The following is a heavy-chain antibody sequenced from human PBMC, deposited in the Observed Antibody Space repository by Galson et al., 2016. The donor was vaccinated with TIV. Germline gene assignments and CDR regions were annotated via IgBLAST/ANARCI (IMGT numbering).Heavy chain of an antibody. J-gene: IGHJ4*02. CDR2: IIPIFGVP. D-gene: IGHD3-10*01. V-gene: IGHV1-69*13. CDR3: ARGFSKLRYYGSGSYLYFDY. CDR1: GGTFSNYG. Sequence: SVKVSCKASGGTFSNYGVSWVRQAPGQGLEWMGGIIPIFGVPKYGQKFQGRLTITADESTSTAHMELSSLRSEDTAVYYCARGFSKLRYYGSGSYLYFDYWGQGTLVTVSS.